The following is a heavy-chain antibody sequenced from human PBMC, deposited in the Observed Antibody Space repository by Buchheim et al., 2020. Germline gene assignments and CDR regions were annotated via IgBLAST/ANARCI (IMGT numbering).Heavy chain of an antibody. CDR3: ARVGFYGLGSYYNAPFDD. CDR2: IKSDGSST. Sequence: EVQLVESGGGLVQPGGSLRLSCAASGFTFRNYWMHWVRQAPGKGLVWVSRIKSDGSSTTYADSVKGRFTISRENAKNKMYLQMNSLRAEDTAVYYCARVGFYGLGSYYNAPFDDWGQGTL. V-gene: IGHV3-74*03. J-gene: IGHJ4*02. CDR1: GFTFRNYW. D-gene: IGHD3-10*01.